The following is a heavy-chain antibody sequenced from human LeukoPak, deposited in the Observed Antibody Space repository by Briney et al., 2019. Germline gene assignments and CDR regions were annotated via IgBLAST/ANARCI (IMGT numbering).Heavy chain of an antibody. D-gene: IGHD1-26*01. CDR1: GFTVSNSY. CDR2: IYSGGNT. Sequence: GGSLRLSCAASGFTVSNSYINWVRQAPGKGLEWVSIIYSGGNTYYADSVRGRFIISRDNSENTVYLQMNSLRAEDTAVYYCARSRGGYYYFDYWGQGTLVTVSS. CDR3: ARSRGGYYYFDY. V-gene: IGHV3-66*01. J-gene: IGHJ4*02.